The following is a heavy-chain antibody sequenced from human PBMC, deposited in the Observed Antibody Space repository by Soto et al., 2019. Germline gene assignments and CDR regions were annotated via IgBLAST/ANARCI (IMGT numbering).Heavy chain of an antibody. Sequence: LSLTCTVSGGSISSFHWSWIRQPPGKGLEWIGFISNSGSTNYNPSLKSRVTISLDTSKNQFSLKLSSVSAADTAVYYCARGVVGASKGLQHWGQGTLVTVYS. V-gene: IGHV4-59*01. CDR3: ARGVVGASKGLQH. CDR1: GGSISSFH. J-gene: IGHJ1*01. CDR2: ISNSGST. D-gene: IGHD1-26*01.